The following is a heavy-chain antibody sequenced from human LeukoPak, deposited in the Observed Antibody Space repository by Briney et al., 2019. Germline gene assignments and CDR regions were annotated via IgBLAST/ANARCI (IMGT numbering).Heavy chain of an antibody. D-gene: IGHD3-10*01. CDR3: ARGRGSHYYGSGSYHNGGDY. V-gene: IGHV1-2*02. J-gene: IGHJ4*02. CDR2: INPNSGGT. Sequence: ASVKVSCKASGYTFTGYYMHWVRQAPGQGLEWMGWINPNSGGTNYAQKLQGRVTMTTDTSTSTAYMELRSLRSDDTAVYYCARGRGSHYYGSGSYHNGGDYWGQGTLVTVSS. CDR1: GYTFTGYY.